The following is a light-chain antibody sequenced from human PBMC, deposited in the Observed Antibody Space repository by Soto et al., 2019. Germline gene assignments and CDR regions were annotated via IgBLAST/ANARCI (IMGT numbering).Light chain of an antibody. CDR1: QSVSSRF. V-gene: IGKV3-20*01. J-gene: IGKJ1*01. CDR2: GAS. CDR3: QQYGRSPWT. Sequence: EIVLTQSPGTLSLSPGDRVTLSCRASQSVSSRFLAWYQQKHGQAPSLLIYGASSRATGIPDRFSGSGSATEFTLTISRLEPADFEVYYCQQYGRSPWTFGQGTKVDIK.